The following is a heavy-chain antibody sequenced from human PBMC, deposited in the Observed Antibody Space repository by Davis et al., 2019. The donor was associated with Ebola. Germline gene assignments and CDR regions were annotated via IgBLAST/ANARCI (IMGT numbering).Heavy chain of an antibody. Sequence: GGSLRLSCAASGFTFSSYSMNWVRQAPGKGLEWVSYISSSSSTIYYADSVKGRFTISRDNAKNSLYLQMNSLRDEDTAVYYCARVLPITGDEWYYYGMDVWGKGTTVTVSS. V-gene: IGHV3-48*02. CDR2: ISSSSSTI. CDR1: GFTFSSYS. CDR3: ARVLPITGDEWYYYGMDV. D-gene: IGHD7-27*01. J-gene: IGHJ6*04.